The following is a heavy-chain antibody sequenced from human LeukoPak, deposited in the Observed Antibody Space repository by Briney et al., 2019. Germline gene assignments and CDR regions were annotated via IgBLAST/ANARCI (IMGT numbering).Heavy chain of an antibody. V-gene: IGHV4-39*07. CDR3: ARGPLTVTRGFDP. D-gene: IGHD4-17*01. CDR1: GGSTGR. Sequence: SETLSLTCTVSGGSTGRWGWIRQSPGKGLEWIGSASFSGNTYYNPSLKSRVTISVDTSKNQFSLKLSSVTAADTAVYYCARGPLTVTRGFDPWGQGTLVTVSS. CDR2: ASFSGNT. J-gene: IGHJ5*02.